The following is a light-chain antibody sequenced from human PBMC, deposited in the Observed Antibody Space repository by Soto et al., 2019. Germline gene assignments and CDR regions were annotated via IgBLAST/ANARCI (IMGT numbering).Light chain of an antibody. Sequence: DIVMTQSPDSLAVSLGERATINCKSSQSVLYNSNNKNYIAGYQQKPGQPPKLLIYWASTRESGVPDRFSGSGYGSDFTLTIRSLQTEDVAVYYCQQYYSSPQTFGQGTKLEIK. V-gene: IGKV4-1*01. CDR3: QQYYSSPQT. CDR1: QSVLYNSNNKNY. CDR2: WAS. J-gene: IGKJ2*01.